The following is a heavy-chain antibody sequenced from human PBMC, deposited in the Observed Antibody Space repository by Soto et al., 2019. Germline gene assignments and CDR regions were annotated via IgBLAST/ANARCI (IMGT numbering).Heavy chain of an antibody. Sequence: QVQLVESGGGVVQPGRSLRLSCAASGFTFSSYGMHWVRQAPGKGLEWVAVIWYDGSNKYYADSVEGRLTISRDNSKNTMYLKMISLRAADTAVEYCSRDYLYVTHRLFDSWGQGTLVTVSS. J-gene: IGHJ4*02. V-gene: IGHV3-33*01. CDR3: SRDYLYVTHRLFDS. CDR2: IWYDGSNK. D-gene: IGHD3-16*02. CDR1: GFTFSSYG.